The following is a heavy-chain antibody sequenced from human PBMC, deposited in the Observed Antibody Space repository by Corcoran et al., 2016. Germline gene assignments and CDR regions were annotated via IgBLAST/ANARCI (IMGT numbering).Heavy chain of an antibody. CDR2: IYPGDSDT. CDR3: ARGRELWEGTSWREGMDV. V-gene: IGHV5-51*01. D-gene: IGHD5-18*01. J-gene: IGHJ6*04. CDR1: GYSCTSYC. Sequence: EVQLVQSGAEVKTPGESLKISCKVSGYSCTSYCIGRVRQMRGKGLEWMGIIYPGDSDTRYSPSFQGQVTISADKSISTAYLQWSSLKASDTAMYYWARGRELWEGTSWREGMDVWGEGTTVTVSS.